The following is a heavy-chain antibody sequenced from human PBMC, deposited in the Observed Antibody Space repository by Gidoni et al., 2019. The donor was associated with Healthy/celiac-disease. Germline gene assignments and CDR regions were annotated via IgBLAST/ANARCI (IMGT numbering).Heavy chain of an antibody. CDR2: IGPAGDT. V-gene: IGHV3-13*01. Sequence: EVQLVESGGGLVQPGGSLRLSCAASGFTCSSYDMHWVRQATGKGLEWVSAIGPAGDTYYPGSVKGRFTISRENAKNALYLQMTSLRAGATAVYYCARDDGGGYLNYWGQGTLVTVSS. D-gene: IGHD2-21*01. CDR1: GFTCSSYD. CDR3: ARDDGGGYLNY. J-gene: IGHJ4*02.